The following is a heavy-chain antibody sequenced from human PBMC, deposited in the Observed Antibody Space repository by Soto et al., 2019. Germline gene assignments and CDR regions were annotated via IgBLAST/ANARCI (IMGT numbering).Heavy chain of an antibody. CDR1: GFTFSNYG. V-gene: IGHV3-30*18. D-gene: IGHD2-15*01. Sequence: QVQLVESGGGVVQPGKSLRLSCAASGFTFSNYGIFWVRQAPGKGLEWVAVIQYDGSKQWYADSVEGRFTISRDNSRNTVDLQMNSLRVEDSAVYYCVKDEVVLGRDIFYFDYWGQGTLVTVSS. J-gene: IGHJ4*02. CDR2: IQYDGSKQ. CDR3: VKDEVVLGRDIFYFDY.